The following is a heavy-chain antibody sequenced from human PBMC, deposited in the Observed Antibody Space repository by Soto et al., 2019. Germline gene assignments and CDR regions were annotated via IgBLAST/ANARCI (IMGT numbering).Heavy chain of an antibody. J-gene: IGHJ5*02. V-gene: IGHV3-30*18. D-gene: IGHD2-2*01. CDR2: ISYDGSNK. CDR3: ANGPHQLIKKANWFDP. Sequence: QVQLVESGGGVVQPGRSLRLSCAASGFTFSSYGMHWVRQAPGKGLEWVAVISYDGSNKYYADSVKGRFTISRDNSKNTLYLQMNSLRAEDRAVYYRANGPHQLIKKANWFDPCGQGTLVTVSS. CDR1: GFTFSSYG.